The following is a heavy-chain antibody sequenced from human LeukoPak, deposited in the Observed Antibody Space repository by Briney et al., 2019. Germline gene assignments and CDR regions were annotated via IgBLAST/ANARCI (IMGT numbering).Heavy chain of an antibody. V-gene: IGHV3-23*01. CDR3: AKVPARITIFGVARFDP. CDR1: GFTFSSYA. D-gene: IGHD3-3*01. CDR2: ISGSGGST. Sequence: GGSLRLSCAASGFTFSSYAMSWVRQAPGKGLEWVSAISGSGGSTYYADSVKGWFTISRDNSKNTLYLQMNSLRAEDTAVYYCAKVPARITIFGVARFDPWGQGTLVTVSS. J-gene: IGHJ5*02.